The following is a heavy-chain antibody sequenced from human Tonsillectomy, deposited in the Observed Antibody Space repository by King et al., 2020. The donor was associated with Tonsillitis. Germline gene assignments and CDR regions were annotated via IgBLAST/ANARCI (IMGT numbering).Heavy chain of an antibody. J-gene: IGHJ6*02. Sequence: VQLVEFGGGLVQPGGSLRLSCAASGFTFRSYDMHWVRQATGKGLEWVSGIGVAGDTYYPDSVKGRFTISRENAKNSLYLQMNSLRAGDTAVYYCARAASLYGDYDNGMDVWGQGTTVTVSS. CDR2: IGVAGDT. D-gene: IGHD4-17*01. V-gene: IGHV3-13*01. CDR1: GFTFRSYD. CDR3: ARAASLYGDYDNGMDV.